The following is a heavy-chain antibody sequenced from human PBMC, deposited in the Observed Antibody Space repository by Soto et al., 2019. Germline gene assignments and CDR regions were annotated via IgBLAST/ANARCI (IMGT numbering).Heavy chain of an antibody. CDR3: ARGGDLADY. CDR1: GFIFSNYG. J-gene: IGHJ4*02. V-gene: IGHV3-33*01. D-gene: IGHD3-16*01. Sequence: ESGGGVVQPGRSLRLSCAASGFIFSNYGMHWVRQAPGKGLEWVAVIRYDGSDKYYGDSVKGRFTISRDNSKNTLYLQMNSLRAEDTAVYYCARGGDLADYWGQGTLVTVSS. CDR2: IRYDGSDK.